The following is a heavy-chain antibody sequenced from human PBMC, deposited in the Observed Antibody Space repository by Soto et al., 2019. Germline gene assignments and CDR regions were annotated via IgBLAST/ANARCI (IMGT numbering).Heavy chain of an antibody. D-gene: IGHD3-3*01. CDR1: GYTFTGYY. V-gene: IGHV1-2*02. Sequence: ASVKVSCKASGYTFTGYYMHWVRQAPGQGLEWMGWINPNSGGTNYAQKFQGRVTMTRDTSISTAYMELSRLRSDDTAVYYCARDEVSAYYDSWSGSYYYYGMDVWGQGNTVTVSS. CDR2: INPNSGGT. J-gene: IGHJ6*01. CDR3: ARDEVSAYYDSWSGSYYYYGMDV.